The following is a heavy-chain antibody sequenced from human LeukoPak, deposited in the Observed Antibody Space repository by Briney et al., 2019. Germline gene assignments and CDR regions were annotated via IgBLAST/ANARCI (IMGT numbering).Heavy chain of an antibody. J-gene: IGHJ4*02. CDR1: GASVGDYY. CDR3: AVDNRDF. D-gene: IGHD2/OR15-2a*01. V-gene: IGHV4-4*07. Sequence: SETLSLTCTVSGASVGDYYWSWIRQAAGKGLEWLCRIYTSGKTIYNPSLQSRVTISVDVSKNQFSLRLISMTAADTGIYYCAVDNRDFWGQGTLVTVSS. CDR2: IYTSGKT.